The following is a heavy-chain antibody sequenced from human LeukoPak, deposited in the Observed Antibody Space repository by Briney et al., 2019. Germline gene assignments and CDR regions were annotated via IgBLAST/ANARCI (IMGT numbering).Heavy chain of an antibody. CDR2: IGPTYGDT. V-gene: IGHV1-2*02. CDR1: GYTFTDYY. CDR3: VRDVHSSYDY. D-gene: IGHD3-10*01. J-gene: IGHJ4*02. Sequence: ASVKVSCKTSGYTFTDYYIHWARLAPGQGLELIGWIGPTYGDTNYGQKFQGRVTMTRDTSIRTAFMDLTSLTSDDTAVYYCVRDVHSSYDYWGQGTLVTVSS.